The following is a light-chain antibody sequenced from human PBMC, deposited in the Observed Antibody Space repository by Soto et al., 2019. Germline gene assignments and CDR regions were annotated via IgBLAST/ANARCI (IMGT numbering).Light chain of an antibody. CDR1: QTINSW. Sequence: DIQMTQSPSTLSASVGDRVTITCRASQTINSWLAWYQQKPGKAPKVLIFDASSLKTGVPSRFSGSGSGTEFTLTISNLQPDDFATYYCQQYYSYPPLTFGGGTKWISN. V-gene: IGKV1-5*01. J-gene: IGKJ4*01. CDR2: DAS. CDR3: QQYYSYPPLT.